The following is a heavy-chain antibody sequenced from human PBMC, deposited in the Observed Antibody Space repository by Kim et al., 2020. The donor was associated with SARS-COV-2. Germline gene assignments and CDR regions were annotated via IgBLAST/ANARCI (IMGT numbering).Heavy chain of an antibody. CDR2: MNPSVGST. V-gene: IGHV1-46*02. D-gene: IGHD6-19*01. J-gene: IGHJ4*02. CDR1: GYTFNNYY. CDR3: AREGPIAVAGRGCDY. Sequence: SVKVSCKASGYTFNNYYIQWVRQAPGQGLEWMGLMNPSVGSTTYAQKFRGRVTITRDTSTSTVYMDMTSLRSEDTAVYYCAREGPIAVAGRGCDYWGQGTVVTVSS.